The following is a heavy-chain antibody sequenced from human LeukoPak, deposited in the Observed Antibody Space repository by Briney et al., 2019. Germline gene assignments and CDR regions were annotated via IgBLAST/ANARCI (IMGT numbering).Heavy chain of an antibody. V-gene: IGHV3-21*01. J-gene: IGHJ6*02. CDR1: GFTFSSYA. Sequence: PGRSLRLSCAASGFTFSSYAMHWVRQAPGKGLEWVSSISSSSSYIYYADSVKGRFTISRDNAKNSLYLQMNSLRAEDTAVYYCARETRELSTKFYYYYGMDVWGQGTTVTVSS. CDR3: ARETRELSTKFYYYYGMDV. CDR2: ISSSSSYI. D-gene: IGHD3-16*02.